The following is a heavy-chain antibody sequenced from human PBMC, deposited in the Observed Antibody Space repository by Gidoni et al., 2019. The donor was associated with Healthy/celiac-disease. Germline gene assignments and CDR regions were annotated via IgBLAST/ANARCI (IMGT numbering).Heavy chain of an antibody. J-gene: IGHJ3*02. V-gene: IGHV3-30*18. Sequence: QVKLVESGGGVVQLGRSLRLSWAASGFTFRSYGMHWVRQAPGKGLECVAVISYDGSNKYYADSVKGRFTISRDNSKNTLYLQMNSLRAEDTAVYYCAKDQGRLWLQPSGIWGQGTMVTVSS. CDR3: AKDQGRLWLQPSGI. CDR1: GFTFRSYG. CDR2: ISYDGSNK. D-gene: IGHD5-12*01.